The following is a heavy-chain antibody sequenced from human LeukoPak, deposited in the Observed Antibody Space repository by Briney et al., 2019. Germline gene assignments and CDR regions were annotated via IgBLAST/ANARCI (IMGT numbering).Heavy chain of an antibody. D-gene: IGHD5-12*01. CDR3: ARHSGCGWQALGY. CDR1: GYTFSNGG. CDR2: TSYNGNT. J-gene: IGHJ4*02. V-gene: IGHV1-18*04. Sequence: ASVKVSCKASGYTFSNGGISWVRQAPGLGLEWMGWTSYNGNTNYAQKFQDRVTMTTDTSTTTAYMELRSLESDDTAVYYCARHSGCGWQALGYWGQGTLVTVSS.